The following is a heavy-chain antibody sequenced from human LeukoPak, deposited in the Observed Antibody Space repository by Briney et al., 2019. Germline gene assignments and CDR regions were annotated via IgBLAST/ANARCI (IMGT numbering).Heavy chain of an antibody. CDR3: AKDYYEYSGCDH. CDR2: ISGSGGST. J-gene: IGHJ5*02. D-gene: IGHD5-12*01. CDR1: GFTFSSYA. V-gene: IGHV3-23*01. Sequence: GSLRLSCAASGFTFSSYAMSWVRQAPGKGLEWVSAISGSGGSTYYADSVKGRFTISRDNSKNTLYLQMNSLRAEDTAVYFCAKDYYEYSGCDHWGQGTLVTVSS.